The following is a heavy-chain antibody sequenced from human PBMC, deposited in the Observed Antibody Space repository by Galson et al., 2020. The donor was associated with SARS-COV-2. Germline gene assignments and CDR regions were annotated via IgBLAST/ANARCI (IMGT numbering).Heavy chain of an antibody. V-gene: IGHV3-7*01. CDR1: GFTFSSYW. CDR3: AREGLGYFDWLLIASEHYYYYYGMDV. D-gene: IGHD3-9*01. CDR2: IKQDGSEK. J-gene: IGHJ6*02. Sequence: GGSLRLSCAASGFTFSSYWMSWVRQAPGKGLEWVANIKQDGSEKYYVDSVKGRFTISRDNAKNSLYLQMNSLRAEDTAVYYCAREGLGYFDWLLIASEHYYYYYGMDVWGQGTTVTVSS.